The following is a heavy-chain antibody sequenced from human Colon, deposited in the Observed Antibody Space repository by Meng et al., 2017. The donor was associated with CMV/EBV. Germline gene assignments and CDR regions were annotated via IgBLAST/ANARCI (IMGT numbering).Heavy chain of an antibody. Sequence: SVKVSCKASGYPFTNYNINWVRQATGQGLEWMGWMNPNSGETGFGQKFQGRITMTRDTSISTAYLELSSLKSEDTALYFCAVIVPATDYSYGTDVWGQGTTVTVSS. V-gene: IGHV1-8*01. J-gene: IGHJ6*02. CDR1: GYPFTNYN. CDR2: MNPNSGET. CDR3: AVIVPATDYSYGTDV. D-gene: IGHD2-15*01.